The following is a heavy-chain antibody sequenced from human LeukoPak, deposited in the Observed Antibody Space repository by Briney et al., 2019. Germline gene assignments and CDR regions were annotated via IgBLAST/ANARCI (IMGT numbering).Heavy chain of an antibody. Sequence: GGSLRLSCAASGFTFSTYAMSWVRQAPGKGLEWVSAISGSGDSTYYAHSVKGRFTISRDNSKTTLYLQMNSLRAEDTAVYYCAKGINDFWSGLSYWGQGTLVTVSS. CDR2: ISGSGDST. CDR1: GFTFSTYA. V-gene: IGHV3-23*01. J-gene: IGHJ4*02. D-gene: IGHD3-3*01. CDR3: AKGINDFWSGLSY.